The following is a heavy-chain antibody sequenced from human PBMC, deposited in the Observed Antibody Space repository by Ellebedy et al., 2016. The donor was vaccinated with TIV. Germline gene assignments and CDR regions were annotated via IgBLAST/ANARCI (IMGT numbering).Heavy chain of an antibody. V-gene: IGHV3-74*01. CDR2: IHSDGRTT. D-gene: IGHD5-24*01. CDR3: VRDQMGSSYPFDY. CDR1: GFTFSSHS. Sequence: GESLKISXAASGFTFSSHSMHWVRQAPGKGLVWVSRIHSDGRTTSYADSVKGRFTISRDSAKNMLYLQMNSLRAEDTAVFYCVRDQMGSSYPFDYWGQGTLVTVSP. J-gene: IGHJ4*02.